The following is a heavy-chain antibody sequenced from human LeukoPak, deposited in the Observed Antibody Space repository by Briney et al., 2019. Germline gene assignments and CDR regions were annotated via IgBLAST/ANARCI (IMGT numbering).Heavy chain of an antibody. CDR2: ISGSGGST. D-gene: IGHD3-10*01. Sequence: GGSLRLSCAASGFTFSSYAMSWVRQAPGKGLEWVSAISGSGGSTYYADSVKGRFTISRDNSKNTLYLQMNSLRAEDTAVYYCARPLRYGSGSYYTLLYWGQGTLVTVSS. V-gene: IGHV3-23*01. CDR3: ARPLRYGSGSYYTLLY. J-gene: IGHJ4*02. CDR1: GFTFSSYA.